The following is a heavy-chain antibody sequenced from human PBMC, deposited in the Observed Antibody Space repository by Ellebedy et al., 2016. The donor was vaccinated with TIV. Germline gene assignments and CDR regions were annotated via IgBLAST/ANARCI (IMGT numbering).Heavy chain of an antibody. CDR3: ARTAANIYYGMDV. CDR1: GLAVSNY. J-gene: IGHJ6*02. CDR2: IYNGDNT. Sequence: GGSLRLXXAASGLAVSNYMTWVRQALGKGLEWASVIYNGDNTHYADSVKGRFTISRDTSNNMFYLQMNSLRAEDTAVYYCARTAANIYYGMDVWGQGTTVTVSS. V-gene: IGHV3-66*01.